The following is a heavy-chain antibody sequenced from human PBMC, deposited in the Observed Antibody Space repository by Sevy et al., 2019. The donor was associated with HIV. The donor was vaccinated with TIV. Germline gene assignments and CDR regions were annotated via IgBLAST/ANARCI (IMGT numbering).Heavy chain of an antibody. CDR1: GFTFSNFA. D-gene: IGHD3-10*01. CDR3: VRNRLPWFGDFLNWFDP. Sequence: GGSLRLSCAASGFTFSNFAMSWVRQAPGKGLEWVSAISGTGDITYYADSVEGRFTISRDNSKNTLYLQMNSLGVGDTAIYYCVRNRLPWFGDFLNWFDPWGQGTLVTVSS. V-gene: IGHV3-23*01. J-gene: IGHJ5*02. CDR2: ISGTGDIT.